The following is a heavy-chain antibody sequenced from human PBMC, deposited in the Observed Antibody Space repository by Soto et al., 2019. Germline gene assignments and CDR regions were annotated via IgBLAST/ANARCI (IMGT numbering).Heavy chain of an antibody. CDR2: LGAADDP. V-gene: IGHV3-13*05. J-gene: IGHJ6*02. D-gene: IGHD2-15*01. CDR1: PFTLRAYA. Sequence: PGGALRLSCAPSPFTLRAYARHLVRQPNGKDVEGVSALGAADDPYYLGSVKVRFTISRENAKNSLYLQMKNLSAVDTDVYYCARAYSGRLPRRADYYYAMDVWGQGTTVTLSS. CDR3: ARAYSGRLPRRADYYYAMDV.